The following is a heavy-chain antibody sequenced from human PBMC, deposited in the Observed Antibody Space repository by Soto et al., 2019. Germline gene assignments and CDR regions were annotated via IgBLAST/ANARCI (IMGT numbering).Heavy chain of an antibody. V-gene: IGHV4-31*03. CDR2: IFYSGST. J-gene: IGHJ5*02. CDR1: GGSISSGGYY. D-gene: IGHD3-22*01. Sequence: PSETLSLTCTVSGGSISSGGYYWSWIRQHPGKGLEWIGYIFYSGSTYYNPSLKSRITISLDTSKNQFSLKLSSVTAADTAVYYCARYSPPKKPYDSNPGWFDPWGQGTLVTVSS. CDR3: ARYSPPKKPYDSNPGWFDP.